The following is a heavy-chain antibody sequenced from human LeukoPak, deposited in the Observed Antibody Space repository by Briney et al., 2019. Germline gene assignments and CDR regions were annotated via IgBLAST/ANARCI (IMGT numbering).Heavy chain of an antibody. V-gene: IGHV4-34*01. CDR1: GGSFSGYY. Sequence: SETLSLTCAVYGGSFSGYYWSWIRQPPGKGLEWIGEINHSGSTNYNPSLKSRVTISVDKSKNQFSLKLSSVTAADTAVYYRARGRYYYDSSGYFRFDPWGQGTLVTVSS. CDR2: INHSGST. D-gene: IGHD3-22*01. CDR3: ARGRYYYDSSGYFRFDP. J-gene: IGHJ5*02.